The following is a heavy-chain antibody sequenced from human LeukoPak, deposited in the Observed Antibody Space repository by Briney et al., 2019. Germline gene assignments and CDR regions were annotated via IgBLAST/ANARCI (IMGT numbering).Heavy chain of an antibody. J-gene: IGHJ4*02. CDR1: GYTFTAYY. D-gene: IGHD3-3*01. V-gene: IGHV1-2*06. Sequence: ASVKVSCKASGYTFTAYYMHWVRQAPEQRLEWMGRINPNSGGTNYAQTCQGRVTMTRDTSISTAYMELSRLRSDDTAVYYCARGGIFGVALYYFDYWGQGTLVTVSS. CDR3: ARGGIFGVALYYFDY. CDR2: INPNSGGT.